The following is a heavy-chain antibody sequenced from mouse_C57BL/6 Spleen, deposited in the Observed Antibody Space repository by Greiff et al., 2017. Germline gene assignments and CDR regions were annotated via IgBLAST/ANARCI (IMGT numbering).Heavy chain of an antibody. D-gene: IGHD2-5*01. CDR2: INPSTGGT. CDR3: ARRAYYSNYDRGNFGY. CDR1: GYSFTGYY. Sequence: EVQLQQSGPELVKPGASVTISCKASGYSFTGYYMNWVKQSPEKSLEWIGEINPSTGGTTYNQKFKAKATLTVDKSSSTAYMQLKSLTSEDSAVYYCARRAYYSNYDRGNFGYWGQGTTLTVSS. J-gene: IGHJ2*01. V-gene: IGHV1-42*01.